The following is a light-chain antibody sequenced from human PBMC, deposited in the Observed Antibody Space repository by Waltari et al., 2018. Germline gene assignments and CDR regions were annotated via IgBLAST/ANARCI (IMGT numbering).Light chain of an antibody. Sequence: EIVMTQSPATLAVSPGESASISCRDSQSVTTNLAWYQQKPGQPPRLLIYSASTRATDIPARFSGSGSGTDFTLKISRVEAEDVGMYYCMQTLRAPLTFGPGTKVEI. J-gene: IGKJ3*01. V-gene: IGKV3-15*01. CDR3: MQTLRAPLT. CDR2: SAS. CDR1: QSVTTN.